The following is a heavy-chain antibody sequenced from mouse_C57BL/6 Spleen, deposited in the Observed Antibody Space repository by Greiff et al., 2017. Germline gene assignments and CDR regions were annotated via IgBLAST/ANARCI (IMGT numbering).Heavy chain of an antibody. J-gene: IGHJ2*01. Sequence: EVLLVESGADLVKPGGSLKLSCAASGFTFTSYGMSWVRQTPDKRLEWVATISSGGSDTIYPDSVKGRCTISRDNAKNTQYLQMSSRKAEDTAMYYCARYYYGSSYYFDYWGQGTTLTVSS. V-gene: IGHV5-6*01. CDR3: ARYYYGSSYYFDY. D-gene: IGHD1-1*01. CDR1: GFTFTSYG. CDR2: ISSGGSDT.